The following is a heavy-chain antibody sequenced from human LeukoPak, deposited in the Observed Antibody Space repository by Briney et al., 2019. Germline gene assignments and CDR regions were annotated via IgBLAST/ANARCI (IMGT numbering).Heavy chain of an antibody. CDR1: GGPIGSYH. D-gene: IGHD5-12*01. V-gene: IGHV4-59*01. Sequence: SETLSLTCTVSGGPIGSYHWNWIRQPSGKGLEWIGIVFNNGGTKHNPSLKSRVAISVDTSKNQFALKLTSVTAADTAVYYCVASYGGYVLDYWGQGALVIVSS. CDR3: VASYGGYVLDY. CDR2: VFNNGGT. J-gene: IGHJ4*02.